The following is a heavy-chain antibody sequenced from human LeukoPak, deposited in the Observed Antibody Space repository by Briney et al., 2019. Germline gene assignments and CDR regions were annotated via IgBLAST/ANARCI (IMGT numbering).Heavy chain of an antibody. CDR1: GDSISSSSYY. CDR2: IYYSGST. J-gene: IGHJ5*02. CDR3: ARHMVVPGAMCWFDP. V-gene: IGHV4-39*01. Sequence: PSETLSLTCTVSGDSISSSSYYWGWIRQPPGKGLEWIGSIYYSGSTSYNPSLKSRVTISVDTSRNQFSLKLTSVTAADTAVYYCARHMVVPGAMCWFDPWGQGTLVTVSS. D-gene: IGHD2-2*01.